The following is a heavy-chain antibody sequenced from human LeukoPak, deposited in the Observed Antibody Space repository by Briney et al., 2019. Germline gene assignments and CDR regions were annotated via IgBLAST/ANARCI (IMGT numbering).Heavy chain of an antibody. CDR3: ARVPFVVMGDTGNWFDP. J-gene: IGHJ5*02. CDR2: INTNTGNP. Sequence: ASVKVSCKASGYTFTSYAMNWVRQAPGQGLEWMGWINTNTGNPTYAQGFTGRFVFSLDTLVSTAYLQIRSLKAGDTAVYYCARVPFVVMGDTGNWFDPWGQGTLVTVSS. D-gene: IGHD1-26*01. CDR1: GYTFTSYA. V-gene: IGHV7-4-1*02.